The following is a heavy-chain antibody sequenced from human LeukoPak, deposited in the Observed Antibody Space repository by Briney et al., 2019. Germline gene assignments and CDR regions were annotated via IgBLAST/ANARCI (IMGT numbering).Heavy chain of an antibody. V-gene: IGHV3-30*18. CDR1: GFTFSSYG. CDR2: ISYDGSNK. Sequence: QPGGSLRLSCAASGFTFSSYGMHWVRQAPGKGLEWVAVISYDGSNKYYADSVKGRFTISRDNSKNTLYLQMNSLRAEDTAVYYCAKADWFDPWGQGTLVTVSS. CDR3: AKADWFDP. J-gene: IGHJ5*02.